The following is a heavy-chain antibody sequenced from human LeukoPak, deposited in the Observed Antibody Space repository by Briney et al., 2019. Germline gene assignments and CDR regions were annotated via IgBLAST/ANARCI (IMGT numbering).Heavy chain of an antibody. V-gene: IGHV3-23*01. CDR3: AREIGTTGTHDAFDI. J-gene: IGHJ3*02. CDR1: GFTFSSYA. D-gene: IGHD1-1*01. CDR2: ISGSGGST. Sequence: GGSLRLSCAASGFTFSSYAMHWVRKAPGKGLEWVSAISGSGGSTYYADSVKGRFTISRDNSKNTLYLQMNSLRAEDTAVYYCAREIGTTGTHDAFDIWGQGTMVTVSS.